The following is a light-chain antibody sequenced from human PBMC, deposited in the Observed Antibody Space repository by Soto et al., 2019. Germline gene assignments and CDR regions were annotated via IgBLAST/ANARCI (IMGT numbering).Light chain of an antibody. CDR2: EVS. CDR3: SSFAGSPVV. CDR1: SSDVGDYNY. V-gene: IGLV2-8*01. J-gene: IGLJ2*01. Sequence: QSAQTQPPSASGSLGQSVTIPCTGTSSDVGDYNYVSWYQQHPGKVPKLMIYEVSKRPSGVPDRFSGSKSGNTASLTVSGLQAEDEADYYCSSFAGSPVVFGGGTKLTVL.